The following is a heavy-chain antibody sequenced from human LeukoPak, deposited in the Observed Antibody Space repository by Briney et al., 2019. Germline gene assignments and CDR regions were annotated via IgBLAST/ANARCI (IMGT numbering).Heavy chain of an antibody. Sequence: PGGSLRLSCAASGFTFSNCALHRVRQAPGKGLEWVAIISYDGNNKYYADSVKGRFIISRDNSRNTLYLQMNSLRVEDTAVYFCARDPKRGFSYGWGAFDIWGQGTMVTVSS. CDR2: ISYDGNNK. CDR1: GFTFSNCA. CDR3: ARDPKRGFSYGWGAFDI. V-gene: IGHV3-30-3*01. D-gene: IGHD5-18*01. J-gene: IGHJ3*02.